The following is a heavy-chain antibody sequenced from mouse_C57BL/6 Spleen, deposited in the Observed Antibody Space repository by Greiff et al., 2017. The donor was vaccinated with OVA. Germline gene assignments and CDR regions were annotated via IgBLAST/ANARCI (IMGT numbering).Heavy chain of an antibody. CDR1: GYTFTSYW. CDR3: ARPYSNYFDY. J-gene: IGHJ2*01. CDR2: IDPSDSYT. V-gene: IGHV1-59*01. Sequence: QVQLQQPGAELVRPGTSVKLSCKASGYTFTSYWMHWVKQRPRQGLEWIGVIDPSDSYTNYNQKFKGKATLTVDTSSSTAYMQLSSLTSEDSAVYYCARPYSNYFDYWGQGTTLTVSS. D-gene: IGHD2-5*01.